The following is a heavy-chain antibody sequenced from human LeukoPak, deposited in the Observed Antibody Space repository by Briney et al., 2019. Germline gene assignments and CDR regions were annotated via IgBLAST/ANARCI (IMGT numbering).Heavy chain of an antibody. J-gene: IGHJ4*02. D-gene: IGHD4-17*01. CDR1: GFTFSSYW. CDR2: INSDGSST. Sequence: PGGSRRLSCAASGFTFSSYWVYWVRQVPGKGLVWVSRINSDGSSTSYADSVKGRFTISRDNAKNTLYLQMNSLRAEDTAVYFCARVVATTVFYFDYWGQGTLVTVSS. V-gene: IGHV3-74*01. CDR3: ARVVATTVFYFDY.